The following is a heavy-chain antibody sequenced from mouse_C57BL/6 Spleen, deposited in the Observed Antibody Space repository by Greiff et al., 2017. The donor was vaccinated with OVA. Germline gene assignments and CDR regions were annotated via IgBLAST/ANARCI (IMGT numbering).Heavy chain of an antibody. D-gene: IGHD3-2*02. V-gene: IGHV1-5*01. CDR3: TAQATAGDY. J-gene: IGHJ4*01. Sequence: VQLQQSGTVLARPGASVKMSCKTSGYTFTSYWMHWVKQRPGQGLEWIGAIYPGNSDTSSNQKFKVKAKLTAVTSASTAYMELSSRTNEDAAVYYGTAQATAGDYWGQGTSVTVSS. CDR1: GYTFTSYW. CDR2: IYPGNSDT.